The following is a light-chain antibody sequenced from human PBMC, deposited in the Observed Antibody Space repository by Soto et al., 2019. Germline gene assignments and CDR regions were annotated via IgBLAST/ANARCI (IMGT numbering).Light chain of an antibody. J-gene: IGKJ1*01. V-gene: IGKV1-5*01. Sequence: DIQMTQSPSTLSASVGDRVTITCRASQTISSWLAWYEQKPGKAPKLLIYDVSTLGSGVPSRFSGSGSGTDFALTISSLQPDDFATDYCQRSYAFWTFGQGTKVQIK. CDR3: QRSYAFWT. CDR1: QTISSW. CDR2: DVS.